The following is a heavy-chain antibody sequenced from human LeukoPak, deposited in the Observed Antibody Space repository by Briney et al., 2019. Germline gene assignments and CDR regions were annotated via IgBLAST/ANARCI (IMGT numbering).Heavy chain of an antibody. CDR2: IIGSGDRA. J-gene: IGHJ5*02. CDR1: GFTFSSYG. Sequence: GGSLRLSCAASGFTFSSYGMPWVRQAPGKGLEWVSGIIGSGDRAFHADSVKGRLTISRDNSKNTLYLQMNSLRAEDTAVYYCARDRGYNYYGSGSSGSGWFDPWGQGTLVTVSS. V-gene: IGHV3-23*01. CDR3: ARDRGYNYYGSGSSGSGWFDP. D-gene: IGHD3-10*01.